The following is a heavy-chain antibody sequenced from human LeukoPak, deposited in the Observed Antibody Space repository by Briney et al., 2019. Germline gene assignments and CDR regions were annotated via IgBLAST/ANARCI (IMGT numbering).Heavy chain of an antibody. Sequence: PSETLSLTCAVYGGSFSGYYWSWIRQPPGKGLEWMGEINHSGSTNYNPSLKSRVTISVDTSKNQFSLKLSSVTAADTAVYYCARERYSSSWDYFDFWGQGTLVTVSP. D-gene: IGHD6-13*01. CDR3: ARERYSSSWDYFDF. V-gene: IGHV4-34*01. CDR2: INHSGST. J-gene: IGHJ4*02. CDR1: GGSFSGYY.